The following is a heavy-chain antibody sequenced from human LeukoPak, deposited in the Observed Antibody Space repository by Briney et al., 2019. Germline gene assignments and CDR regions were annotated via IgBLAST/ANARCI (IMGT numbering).Heavy chain of an antibody. Sequence: PGGSLRLSCAASGFTFSSYSMNWVRQAPGKGLEWVSYISSSNSIIYYADSVKGRFTISRDNAENSLYLQMNSLRDEDTAVYYCARDPRDYGYFDYWGQGTLVTVSS. CDR2: ISSSNSII. CDR3: ARDPRDYGYFDY. V-gene: IGHV3-48*02. J-gene: IGHJ4*02. CDR1: GFTFSSYS. D-gene: IGHD4-17*01.